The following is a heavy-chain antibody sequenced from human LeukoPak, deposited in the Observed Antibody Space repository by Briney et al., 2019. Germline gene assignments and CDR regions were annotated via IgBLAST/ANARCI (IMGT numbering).Heavy chain of an antibody. CDR3: ARANPSYGSGSYYYYYYGMDV. V-gene: IGHV1-3*01. Sequence: ASVKVSCKASGYTFTSYAMHWVRQAPGQRLEWMGWINAGNGNTKYSQKFQGRVTITRDTSASTAYIELSSLRSEDTAVYYCARANPSYGSGSYYYYYYGMDVWGKGTTVTVSS. CDR1: GYTFTSYA. CDR2: INAGNGNT. D-gene: IGHD3-10*01. J-gene: IGHJ6*04.